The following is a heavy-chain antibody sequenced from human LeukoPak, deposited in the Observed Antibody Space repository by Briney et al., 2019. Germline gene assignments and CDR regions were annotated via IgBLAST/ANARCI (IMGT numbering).Heavy chain of an antibody. V-gene: IGHV1-18*01. D-gene: IGHD6-19*01. CDR1: GYTFTSYG. CDR2: ISAYNGNT. CDR3: AMHLEVAVAGWYYFDY. J-gene: IGHJ4*02. Sequence: GASVKVSCKASGYTFTSYGISWVRQAPGQGLEWMGWISAYNGNTNYAQKLQGRVTMTTDTSTSTAYMELRSLRSDDTAVYYCAMHLEVAVAGWYYFDYWGQGTLVTVSS.